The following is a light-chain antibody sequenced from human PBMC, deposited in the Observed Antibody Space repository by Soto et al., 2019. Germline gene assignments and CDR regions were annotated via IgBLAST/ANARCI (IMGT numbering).Light chain of an antibody. CDR3: QQRSNWPPLVT. Sequence: EIVLTQSPATLSLSPGERATLSCRASQSVSSYLVWYQQKPGQAPRLLIYDASNRATGIPARFSGSGSGTDFTLTISSLEPEDFAVYYCQQRSNWPPLVTFGGGTKVEIK. CDR2: DAS. V-gene: IGKV3-11*01. J-gene: IGKJ4*01. CDR1: QSVSSY.